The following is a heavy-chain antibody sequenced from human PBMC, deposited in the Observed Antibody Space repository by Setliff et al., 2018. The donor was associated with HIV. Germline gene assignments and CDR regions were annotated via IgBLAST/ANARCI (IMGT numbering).Heavy chain of an antibody. CDR3: ARVEPGGSQAFDI. CDR2: ISSSSSRYT. V-gene: IGHV3-11*06. J-gene: IGHJ3*02. D-gene: IGHD3-10*01. Sequence: GGSLRLSCAASGFTFSDYCMSWIRQAPGKGLEWVSSISSSSSRYTNYADSVKGRFTISKDNAKNSLYLQMNSLRAEDTAVYYCARVEPGGSQAFDIWGQGTMVTVSS. CDR1: GFTFSDYC.